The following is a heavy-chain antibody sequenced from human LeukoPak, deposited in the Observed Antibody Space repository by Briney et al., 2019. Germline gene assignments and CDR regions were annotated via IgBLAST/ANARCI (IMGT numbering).Heavy chain of an antibody. D-gene: IGHD3-9*01. Sequence: SETLSLTCTVSGGSISSSSYYWGWIRQPPGKGLEWIGSIYYSGSTYYNPSLKSRVTISVDTSKNQFSLKLSSVTAADTAVYYCARTTLLNFDGSPDAFDIWGQGTMVTVSS. CDR2: IYYSGST. CDR1: GGSISSSSYY. J-gene: IGHJ3*02. CDR3: ARTTLLNFDGSPDAFDI. V-gene: IGHV4-39*07.